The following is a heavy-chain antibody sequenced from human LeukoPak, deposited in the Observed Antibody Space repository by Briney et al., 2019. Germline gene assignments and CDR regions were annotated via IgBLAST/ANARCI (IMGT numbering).Heavy chain of an antibody. CDR2: IHTSGST. J-gene: IGHJ3*02. V-gene: IGHV4-61*02. Sequence: SETLSLTCTVSGGSISSGSYYWSWIRQPAGKGLEWIGRIHTSGSTNYNPSLKSRVTISVDTSKNQFSLKLSSVTAADTAVYYCARDLYYYDSSGYYLWGFDIWGQGTMVTVSS. D-gene: IGHD3-22*01. CDR1: GGSISSGSYY. CDR3: ARDLYYYDSSGYYLWGFDI.